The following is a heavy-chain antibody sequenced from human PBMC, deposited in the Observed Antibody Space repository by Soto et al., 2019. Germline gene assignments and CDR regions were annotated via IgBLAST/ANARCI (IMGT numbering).Heavy chain of an antibody. J-gene: IGHJ6*02. CDR2: ISDSGTLT. Sequence: GGSLRLSCAASGFTFSSYAMKWVRQAPGKGLEWVSLISDSGTLTYYADSVKGRFTISRDNSGNTLFLQMYSLRAEDTAVYYCARYIPGVRYYGMDVWGQGTTVTVSS. D-gene: IGHD2-2*01. CDR3: ARYIPGVRYYGMDV. V-gene: IGHV3-23*01. CDR1: GFTFSSYA.